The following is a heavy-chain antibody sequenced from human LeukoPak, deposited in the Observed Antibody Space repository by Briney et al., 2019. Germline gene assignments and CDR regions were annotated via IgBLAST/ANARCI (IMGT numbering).Heavy chain of an antibody. J-gene: IGHJ4*02. Sequence: PGGSLRLSCAASGFTFSSYEMNWVRQAPGKGLEWVSLISWDGGSTYYADSVKGRFTISRDNSKNSLYLQMNSLRAEDTALYYCAKDIFPYCSGGSCYFDYWGQGTLVTVSS. CDR3: AKDIFPYCSGGSCYFDY. CDR2: ISWDGGST. D-gene: IGHD2-15*01. CDR1: GFTFSSYE. V-gene: IGHV3-43D*03.